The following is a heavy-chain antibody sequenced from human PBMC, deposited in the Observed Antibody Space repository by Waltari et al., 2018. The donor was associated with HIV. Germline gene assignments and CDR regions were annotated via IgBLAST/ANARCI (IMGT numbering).Heavy chain of an antibody. CDR1: WFSVSSNY. Sequence: EGTLVESGGGLFQPGGSLRLPCAASWFSVSSNYMSWVRQAQGKGLEWVSVIYSGGSTYYADSVKGRVTISRDNSKNTLYLQMNSLRAEDTAVYYCARGFGCGGDCYYFDYWGQGTLVTVSS. CDR2: IYSGGST. J-gene: IGHJ4*02. V-gene: IGHV3-53*01. CDR3: ARGFGCGGDCYYFDY. D-gene: IGHD2-21*02.